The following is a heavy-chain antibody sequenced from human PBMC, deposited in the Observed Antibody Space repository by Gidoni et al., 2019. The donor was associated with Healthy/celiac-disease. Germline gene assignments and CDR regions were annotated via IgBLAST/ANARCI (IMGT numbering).Heavy chain of an antibody. CDR3: ARDWYYDSSGYYTPGY. D-gene: IGHD3-22*01. V-gene: IGHV3-11*01. J-gene: IGHJ4*02. CDR2: ISSSGSTI. Sequence: QVQLVESGGGLVKPGGSLRLSCAASGFTFSDYYISWIPQAPGKGLEWVSYISSSGSTIYYADSVKGRFTISRDNAKNSLYLQMNSLRAEDTAVYYCARDWYYDSSGYYTPGYWGQGTLVTVSS. CDR1: GFTFSDYY.